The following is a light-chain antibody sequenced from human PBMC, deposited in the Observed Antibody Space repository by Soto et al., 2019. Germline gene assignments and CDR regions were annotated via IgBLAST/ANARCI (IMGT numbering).Light chain of an antibody. J-gene: IGKJ4*01. V-gene: IGKV1-33*01. CDR1: QDISNY. CDR3: QQLNSHPLT. CDR2: DAS. Sequence: DIQMTQSPSSLSASVGDRVTITCQASQDISNYLNWYQQKPGKAPKLLIYDASNLETGVPSRFSGSGSGTDFTFTISSLQTQDIAKYYCQQLNSHPLTFGGGTKVDIK.